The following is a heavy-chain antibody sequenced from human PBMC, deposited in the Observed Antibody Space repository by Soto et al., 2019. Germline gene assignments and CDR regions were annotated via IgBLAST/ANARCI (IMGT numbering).Heavy chain of an antibody. D-gene: IGHD6-13*01. CDR1: GGTFSRHA. J-gene: IGHJ5*02. CDR2: IIPLFGTT. Sequence: QVQLVQSGSEVKMPGSSVKVSCKTSGGTFSRHAINWVRQAPGQGLEWMGGIIPLFGTTTYAQKLKGRVTISADESTRTAYMELSSLTSEDAAVYYCARAAIHGSSWYFWFDPWGQGTLVTVSS. CDR3: ARAAIHGSSWYFWFDP. V-gene: IGHV1-69*01.